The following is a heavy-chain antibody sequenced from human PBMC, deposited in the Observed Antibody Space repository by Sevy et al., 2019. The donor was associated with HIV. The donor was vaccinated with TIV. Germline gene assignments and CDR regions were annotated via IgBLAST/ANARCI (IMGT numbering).Heavy chain of an antibody. CDR1: GYTLTELS. J-gene: IGHJ4*02. D-gene: IGHD3-22*01. Sequence: ASVKVSCKVCGYTLTELSMHWVRQAPGKGLEWMGSFDPEDGETIYAQKFQGRVTMTEDTFKDTAYMELSSLRSEDAAVYYCATTKDYYDSSGSPFDYWGQGTLVTVSS. CDR3: ATTKDYYDSSGSPFDY. V-gene: IGHV1-24*01. CDR2: FDPEDGET.